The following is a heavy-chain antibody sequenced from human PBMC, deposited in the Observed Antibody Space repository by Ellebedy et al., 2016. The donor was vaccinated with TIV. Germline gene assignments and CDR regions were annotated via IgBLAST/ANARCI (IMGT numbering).Heavy chain of an antibody. CDR1: GGSISSSSYY. Sequence: SETLSLTXTVSGGSISSSSYYWGWIRQPPGKGLEWIGSIYYSGSTYYNPSLKSRVTISVDTSKNQFSLKLSSVTAADTAVYYCAREGWNSGSYVDYWGQGTPVTVSS. V-gene: IGHV4-39*07. CDR2: IYYSGST. CDR3: AREGWNSGSYVDY. J-gene: IGHJ4*02. D-gene: IGHD1-26*01.